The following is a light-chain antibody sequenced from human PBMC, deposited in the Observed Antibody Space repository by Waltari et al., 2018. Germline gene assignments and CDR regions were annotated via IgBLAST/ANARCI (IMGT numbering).Light chain of an antibody. CDR2: ENN. V-gene: IGLV1-51*02. CDR1: SSNMGNDY. CDR3: SSYTGGSTFYV. J-gene: IGLJ1*01. Sequence: QSVLTQPPSVSAAPGQKVTISCSGSSSNMGNDYVSWYQQLPGTAPKLFIYENNKRPSGIPDRFSGSKSGNTASLTISGLQAEDEADYYCSSYTGGSTFYVFGTGTKVAVL.